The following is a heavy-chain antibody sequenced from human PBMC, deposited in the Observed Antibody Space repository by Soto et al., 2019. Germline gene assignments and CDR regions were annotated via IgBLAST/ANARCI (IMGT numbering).Heavy chain of an antibody. Sequence: SVKVSCKASGGTFSSYAISWVRQAPGQGLEWMGGVIPIFGTANYAQKFQGRVTITADESTSTAYMELSSLRSEDTAVYYCAREGYTAMAGSGMDVWGQGTTVTVSS. J-gene: IGHJ6*02. CDR3: AREGYTAMAGSGMDV. CDR2: VIPIFGTA. CDR1: GGTFSSYA. D-gene: IGHD5-18*01. V-gene: IGHV1-69*13.